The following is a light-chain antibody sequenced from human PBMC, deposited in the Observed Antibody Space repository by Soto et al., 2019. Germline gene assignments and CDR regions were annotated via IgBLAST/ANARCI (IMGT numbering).Light chain of an antibody. J-gene: IGKJ2*01. CDR3: QQYATFLYT. V-gene: IGKV1-5*01. Sequence: DIQMTQSPSTLSVSVGERITITCRASQSISNWLAWYQQKPGKAPKLLIYDASTLESGVPSRFSGSGSGTEFTLTVSSLQPDDFATYYCQQYATFLYTFGQGTKLEIK. CDR2: DAS. CDR1: QSISNW.